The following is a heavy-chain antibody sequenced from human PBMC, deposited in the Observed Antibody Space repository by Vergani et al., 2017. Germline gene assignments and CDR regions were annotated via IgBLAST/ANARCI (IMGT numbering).Heavy chain of an antibody. CDR1: GFTFSDYY. CDR3: VGVSIAAAPYGMDV. D-gene: IGHD6-13*01. Sequence: QVQLVESGGGLVKPGGSLRLSCAASGFTFSDYYMSWIRQAPGKGLAWVSYISSSSSYTNYADSVKGRFTISRDNAKNSLYLQMNILRAEDTAVYYCVGVSIAAAPYGMDVWGQGTTVTVSS. J-gene: IGHJ6*02. V-gene: IGHV3-11*06. CDR2: ISSSSSYT.